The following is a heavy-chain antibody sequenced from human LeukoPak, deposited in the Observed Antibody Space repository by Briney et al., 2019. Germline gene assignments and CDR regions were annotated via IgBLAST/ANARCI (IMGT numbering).Heavy chain of an antibody. D-gene: IGHD6-13*01. J-gene: IGHJ4*02. CDR3: AREIAAAGVNFDY. CDR1: VFTFSSYL. CDR2: INSDGSIV. Sequence: GGALRLSCAASVFTFSSYLIHWVRQAPGRGVVWVSRINSDGSIVSYADSVKGRFTISRDNAKNTLYLQMYSLRAEETAVYYCAREIAAAGVNFDYWGQGTLVTVSS. V-gene: IGHV3-74*01.